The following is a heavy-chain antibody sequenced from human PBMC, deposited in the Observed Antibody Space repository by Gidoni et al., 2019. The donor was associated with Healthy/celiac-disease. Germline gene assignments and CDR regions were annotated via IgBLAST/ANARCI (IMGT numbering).Heavy chain of an antibody. V-gene: IGHV1-69*01. CDR2: IIPIFGTA. CDR3: ARDMSQLYGDYVFDY. D-gene: IGHD4-17*01. J-gene: IGHJ4*02. CDR1: GGTFSSYA. Sequence: QVQLVQSGAEVTKPGSSVKVSCQASGGTFSSYAISWLRQAPGQGLEWRGGIIPIFGTANDAQKFQGRVTITADESTSTAYMELSSLRSEDTAVYYCARDMSQLYGDYVFDYWGQGTLVTVSS.